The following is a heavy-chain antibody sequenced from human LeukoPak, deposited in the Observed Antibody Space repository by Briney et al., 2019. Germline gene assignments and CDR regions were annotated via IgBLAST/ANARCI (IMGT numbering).Heavy chain of an antibody. J-gene: IGHJ4*02. D-gene: IGHD5-18*01. CDR1: GFTFDDYG. Sequence: GGSLRLSCAASGFTFDDYGMHWVRQAPGKGLEWVAVIWYDGTNKYYADSVKGRFTISRDNSKNTMYLQMNSLRAEDTAMYYCAKDRDTAMEIDYWGQGTLVTVSS. V-gene: IGHV3-33*06. CDR3: AKDRDTAMEIDY. CDR2: IWYDGTNK.